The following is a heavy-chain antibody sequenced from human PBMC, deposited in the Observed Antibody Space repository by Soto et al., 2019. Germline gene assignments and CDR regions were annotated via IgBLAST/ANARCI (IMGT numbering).Heavy chain of an antibody. J-gene: IGHJ4*02. D-gene: IGHD3-10*01. CDR3: ARKEYYFDY. Sequence: SETLSLTCTVSGGSISSSSYYWGWIRQPPGKGLEWIGSIYYSGSTYYNPSLKSRVTISVDTSKNQFSLRLSSVTAADTAVYYCARKEYYFDYWGQGILVTVAS. CDR1: GGSISSSSYY. V-gene: IGHV4-39*01. CDR2: IYYSGST.